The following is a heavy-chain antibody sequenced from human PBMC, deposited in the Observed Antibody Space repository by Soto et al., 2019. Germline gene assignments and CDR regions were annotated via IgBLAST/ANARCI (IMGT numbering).Heavy chain of an antibody. CDR1: GGSINSYY. CDR3: ARNTLNYDY. J-gene: IGHJ4*02. CDR2: YSGTT. V-gene: IGHV4-59*01. Sequence: SETLSLTCTVSGGSINSYYWTWIRQPPGKGLEWIGHYSGTTSCNPSLKSRGTISVDTSKNQFSLKLTSVTAADTAVYYCARNTLNYDYWGQGTLVTVSS. D-gene: IGHD2-2*02.